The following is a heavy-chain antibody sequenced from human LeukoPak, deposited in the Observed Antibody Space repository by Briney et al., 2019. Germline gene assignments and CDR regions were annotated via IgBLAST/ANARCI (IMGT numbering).Heavy chain of an antibody. CDR2: ICPGDSDT. CDR1: GYGFSSYW. CDR3: ARHTTVGGSLRFDY. J-gene: IGHJ4*02. Sequence: GESLKISCKGSGYGFSSYWIGWVRQMPGKGLEYMGIICPGDSDTRYSQSLQGQVTISADKSITTAYLQWSSLKASDTAMYYCARHTTVGGSLRFDYWGQGTLVSVSS. D-gene: IGHD4-23*01. V-gene: IGHV5-51*01.